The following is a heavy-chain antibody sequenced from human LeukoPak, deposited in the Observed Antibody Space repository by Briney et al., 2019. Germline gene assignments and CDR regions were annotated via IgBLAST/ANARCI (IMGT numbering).Heavy chain of an antibody. CDR2: IYYSGST. CDR3: ARSLKGAGMDV. CDR1: GGSISSYY. D-gene: IGHD3-16*01. Sequence: SETLSLTCTVSGGSISSYYWSWLRQPPGKGLEWIGYIYYSGSTNYNPSLKSRVTISVDTSKNQFSLKLSSVTAADTAVYYCARSLKGAGMDVWGKGTTVTVSS. J-gene: IGHJ6*04. V-gene: IGHV4-59*01.